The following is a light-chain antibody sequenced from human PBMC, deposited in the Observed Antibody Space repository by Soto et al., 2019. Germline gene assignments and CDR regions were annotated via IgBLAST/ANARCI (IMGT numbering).Light chain of an antibody. Sequence: QSVLTQPASVSGSPGQSITISCTGTSSDVGGYNYVYWYQQHPGKAPKLMIYDVTNRPSGVSNRFSGSKSGNTASLTISGLQAEDEADYYCSSYTGSSTPLVFGGGTKLTVL. CDR2: DVT. V-gene: IGLV2-14*01. CDR3: SSYTGSSTPLV. J-gene: IGLJ3*02. CDR1: SSDVGGYNY.